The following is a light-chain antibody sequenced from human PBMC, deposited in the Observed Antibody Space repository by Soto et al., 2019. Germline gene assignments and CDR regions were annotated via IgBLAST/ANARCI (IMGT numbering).Light chain of an antibody. CDR1: SSNVGGYNY. J-gene: IGLJ2*01. Sequence: QCVLTQPRSVSASPGQSVTISCTGTSSNVGGYNYVSWYQQNPGKAPKLMIYDATKRPSGVPDRFSGSKSGNAASLTISGLQAEGEADYYWCSYAASYTLVFGGGTMLTVL. CDR2: DAT. V-gene: IGLV2-11*01. CDR3: CSYAASYTLV.